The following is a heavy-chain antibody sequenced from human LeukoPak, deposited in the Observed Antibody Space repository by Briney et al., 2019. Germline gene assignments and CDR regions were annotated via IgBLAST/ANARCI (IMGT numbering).Heavy chain of an antibody. CDR3: ARGHNWNDYFDP. CDR2: IHSTGST. D-gene: IGHD1-20*01. J-gene: IGHJ5*02. CDR1: SGSMSNYY. Sequence: SETLSLTCTVSSGSMSNYYWTWSRQPAGKGLEWVGRIHSTGSTTYNPSLKSRVSLSLDTSKNQFSLKVTSVTAADTAVYYCARGHNWNDYFDPWGQGTLVTVSS. V-gene: IGHV4-4*07.